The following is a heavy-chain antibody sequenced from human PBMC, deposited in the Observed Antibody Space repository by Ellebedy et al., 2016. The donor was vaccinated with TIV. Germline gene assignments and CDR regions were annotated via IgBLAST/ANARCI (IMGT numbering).Heavy chain of an antibody. V-gene: IGHV3-7*01. Sequence: GGSLRLXXVASGFTFSGYGMHWVRQAPGKGLEWVANIKQDGSEKHYADSVKGRFTISRDNAKNSLYLQMNSLGAEDTAVYFCARGRYYCSSTSCYAPSWFDPWGQGTLVTVSS. CDR2: IKQDGSEK. D-gene: IGHD2-2*01. CDR3: ARGRYYCSSTSCYAPSWFDP. CDR1: GFTFSGYG. J-gene: IGHJ5*02.